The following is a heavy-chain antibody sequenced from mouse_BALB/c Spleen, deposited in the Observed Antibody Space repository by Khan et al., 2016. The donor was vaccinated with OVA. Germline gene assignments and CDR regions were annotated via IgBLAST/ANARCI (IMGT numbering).Heavy chain of an antibody. CDR1: GYSFTGYF. CDR3: ARIYRSDFDY. Sequence: VQLQQSGPELVKPGASVKISCKASGYSFTGYFMNWVMQSHGKSLEWIGRINPHIGETFYNQKFKDKATLNVDESSSTVHMELRSLASEDSAVYYCARIYRSDFDYWGQGTTLTVSS. CDR2: INPHIGET. V-gene: IGHV1-20*02. D-gene: IGHD1-1*01. J-gene: IGHJ2*01.